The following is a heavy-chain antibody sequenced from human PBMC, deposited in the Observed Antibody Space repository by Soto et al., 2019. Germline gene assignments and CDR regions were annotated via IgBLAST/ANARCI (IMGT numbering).Heavy chain of an antibody. CDR2: ISAYNGNT. CDR1: GYTFTSYG. CDR3: AREDTILVVVTHYYYYYGMDV. Sequence: ASVKVSCKASGYTFTSYGISWVRQAPGQGLEWMGWISAYNGNTNYAQKLQGRVTMTTDTSTSTAYMELRSLRSDDTAVYYCAREDTILVVVTHYYYYYGMDVWGQGTTVTVSS. D-gene: IGHD3-3*01. V-gene: IGHV1-18*01. J-gene: IGHJ6*02.